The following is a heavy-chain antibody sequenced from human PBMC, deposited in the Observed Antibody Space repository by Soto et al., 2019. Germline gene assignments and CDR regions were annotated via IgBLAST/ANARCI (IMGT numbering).Heavy chain of an antibody. D-gene: IGHD3-3*01. Sequence: PGGSLRLSCAASGFTFSSYSMNWVRQAPGKGLEWVSYISSSSSTIYYADSVKGRFTISRDNAKNSLYLQMNSLRAEDTAVYYCARDGTAYYDFWSGYHAYWYFDLWGRGTLVTVSS. CDR1: GFTFSSYS. V-gene: IGHV3-48*01. CDR2: ISSSSSTI. J-gene: IGHJ2*01. CDR3: ARDGTAYYDFWSGYHAYWYFDL.